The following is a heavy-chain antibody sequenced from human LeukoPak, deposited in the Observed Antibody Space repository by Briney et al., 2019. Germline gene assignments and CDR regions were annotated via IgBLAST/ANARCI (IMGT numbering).Heavy chain of an antibody. J-gene: IGHJ2*01. Sequence: GGSLGLSCAASGFTFSSYAMHWVRQAPGKGLEYVSAISSNGGNTYYANSVKGRFTISRDNSKNTLYLQMGSLRAEDMAVYYCARDPYGDYVWYFDLWGRGTLVTVSS. CDR3: ARDPYGDYVWYFDL. CDR2: ISSNGGNT. D-gene: IGHD4-17*01. V-gene: IGHV3-64*01. CDR1: GFTFSSYA.